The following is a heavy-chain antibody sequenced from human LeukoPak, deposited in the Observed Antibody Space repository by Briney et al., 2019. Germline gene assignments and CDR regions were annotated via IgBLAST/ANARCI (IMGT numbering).Heavy chain of an antibody. D-gene: IGHD6-19*01. CDR3: ARGPGRYNNGWFVY. CDR2: INHRGVT. CDR1: GGSFSGFY. J-gene: IGHJ4*02. Sequence: SETLSLTCSVHGGSFSGFYCTWLRQTPGKGLEWIGEINHRGVTIYNPSLKSRVTISEDTSENQFSLQLSSVTAADTAVYYCARGPGRYNNGWFVYWGQGTLVTVSA. V-gene: IGHV4-34*01.